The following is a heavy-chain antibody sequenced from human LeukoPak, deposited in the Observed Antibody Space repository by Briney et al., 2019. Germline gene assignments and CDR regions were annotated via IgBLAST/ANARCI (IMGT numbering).Heavy chain of an antibody. J-gene: IGHJ4*02. D-gene: IGHD1-26*01. V-gene: IGHV4-34*01. CDR2: INHSGST. CDR1: GGSFSGYY. Sequence: SETLSLTCAVYGGSFSGYYWSWIRQPPGKGLEWIGEINHSGSTNYDPSLKSRVTIPVDTSKNQFSLKLSSVTAADTAVYYCARGLIVGANYWGQGTLVTVSS. CDR3: ARGLIVGANY.